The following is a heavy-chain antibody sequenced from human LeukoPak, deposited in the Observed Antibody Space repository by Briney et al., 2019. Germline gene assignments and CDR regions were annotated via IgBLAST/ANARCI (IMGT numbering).Heavy chain of an antibody. V-gene: IGHV4-4*02. CDR3: ARGIPGYFGTSGYYYEY. D-gene: IGHD3-22*01. CDR2: IHHSGST. Sequence: SGGSLRLSCAASGFTFSNYAMSWVRQPPGKGLEWIGEIHHSGSTNYSPSLKSRATISVDYSRNQFSLGLSSVTAADTAVYYCARGIPGYFGTSGYYYEYWGQGTLVTVSS. J-gene: IGHJ4*02. CDR1: GFTFSNYAM.